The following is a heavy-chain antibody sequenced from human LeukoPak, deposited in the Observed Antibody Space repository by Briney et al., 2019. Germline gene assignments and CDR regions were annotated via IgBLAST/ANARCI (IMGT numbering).Heavy chain of an antibody. CDR1: GYSFADYY. D-gene: IGHD3-10*01. V-gene: IGHV1-2*02. Sequence: ASVKVSCKASGYSFADYYMHWVRQAPGQGLEWMGWIKPNSGDTRSAQKFQGRVIMTRDTSTGTAYMELSSLRYDDTAVYYCATNILVRDIINWFDPWGQGTPVTVSS. J-gene: IGHJ5*02. CDR2: IKPNSGDT. CDR3: ATNILVRDIINWFDP.